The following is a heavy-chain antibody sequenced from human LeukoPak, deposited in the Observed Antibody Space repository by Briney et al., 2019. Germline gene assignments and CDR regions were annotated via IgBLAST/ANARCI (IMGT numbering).Heavy chain of an antibody. CDR1: GFTFSSYW. J-gene: IGHJ3*02. CDR3: ARDLVLPIDYGDYSSGAFDI. CDR2: INSDGSST. V-gene: IGHV3-74*01. D-gene: IGHD4-17*01. Sequence: GGSLRLSCAASGFTFSSYWMHWVRQAPGKGLVWVSRINSDGSSTSYADSVKGRFTISRDNAKNTLYLQMNSLRAEDTAVYYCARDLVLPIDYGDYSSGAFDIWGQGTMVTASS.